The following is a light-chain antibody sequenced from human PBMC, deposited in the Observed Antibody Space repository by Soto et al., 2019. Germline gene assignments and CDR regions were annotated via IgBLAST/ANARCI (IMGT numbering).Light chain of an antibody. CDR1: QFVGSIY. J-gene: IGKJ5*01. CDR2: GAS. V-gene: IGKV3-20*01. Sequence: VLTQSPGTLSLYPGERATLSCRASQFVGSIYLAWYQQKLGQAPRLLIYGASSRATGIPDRFSGSGSGTDFTLTISRLEPEDFAVYYCQQYGVSLITFGQGTRLEIK. CDR3: QQYGVSLIT.